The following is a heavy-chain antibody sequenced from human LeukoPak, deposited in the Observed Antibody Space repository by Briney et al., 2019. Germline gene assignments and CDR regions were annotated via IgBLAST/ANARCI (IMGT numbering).Heavy chain of an antibody. D-gene: IGHD3-3*01. CDR1: GYSISSGYY. J-gene: IGHJ4*02. V-gene: IGHV4-38-2*02. CDR2: IYHSGST. Sequence: SETLSLTCTVSGYSISSGYYWGWIRQPPGKGLEWIGSIYHSGSTYYNPSLKSRVTISVDTSKNQFSLKLSSVTAADTAVYYCASTSGYRTFDYWGQGTLVTVSS. CDR3: ASTSGYRTFDY.